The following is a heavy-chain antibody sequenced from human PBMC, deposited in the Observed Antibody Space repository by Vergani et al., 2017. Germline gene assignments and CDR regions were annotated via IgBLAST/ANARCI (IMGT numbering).Heavy chain of an antibody. Sequence: QVQLVQSGAEVKKPGSSVKVSCTASGGTFSSYAISWVRQAPGQGLEWMGRIIPIFGTANYAQKFQGRVTITADESTSTAYMELSSLRSEDTAVYYCARDRKGVGPVYGMDVWGQGTTVTVSS. CDR1: GGTFSSYA. D-gene: IGHD3-3*01. V-gene: IGHV1-69*13. CDR3: ARDRKGVGPVYGMDV. CDR2: IIPIFGTA. J-gene: IGHJ6*02.